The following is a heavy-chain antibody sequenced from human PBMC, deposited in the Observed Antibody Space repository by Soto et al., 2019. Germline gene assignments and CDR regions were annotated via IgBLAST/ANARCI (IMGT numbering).Heavy chain of an antibody. J-gene: IGHJ4*02. Sequence: QVTLEESGPTRVKPTQTLTLTCTFSGFSLATSGVGVGWVRQPPGKALERLALIYWDDDKRYSPSLRSRLTVTKDHYRNQVVLTMTNMDPVDTATYYCAHRCGLHGNWNGGYFDFWGQGALVTVSS. V-gene: IGHV2-5*02. CDR3: AHRCGLHGNWNGGYFDF. D-gene: IGHD1-1*01. CDR2: IYWDDDK. CDR1: GFSLATSGVG.